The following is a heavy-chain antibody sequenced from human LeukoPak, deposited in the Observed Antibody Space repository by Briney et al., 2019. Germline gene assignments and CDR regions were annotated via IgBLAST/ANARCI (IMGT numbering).Heavy chain of an antibody. CDR2: IRYDGDTE. CDR3: AKLFESGTYNNFFHY. Sequence: PGGSLRLSCAASGVTISCCGMHWVRQAPGKGLEWLAFIRYDGDTEHYADSVQGRFTISRDNSKNTLYLQMNSLRPEDTAIYYCAKLFESGTYNNFFHYWGQGTLVTVSS. CDR1: GVTISCCG. V-gene: IGHV3-30*02. D-gene: IGHD3-10*01. J-gene: IGHJ4*02.